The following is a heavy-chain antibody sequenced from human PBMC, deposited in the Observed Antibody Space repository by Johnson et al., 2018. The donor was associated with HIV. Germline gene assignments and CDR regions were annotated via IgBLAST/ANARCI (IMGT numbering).Heavy chain of an antibody. J-gene: IGHJ3*02. CDR1: GFTFSNYP. CDR3: ARAGQLPEDAFDI. V-gene: IGHV3-30*14. D-gene: IGHD1-7*01. Sequence: QVQLVESGGGVVQPGRSLRLSCAASGFTFSNYPMHWVRQAPGKGLEWVAVITFEGSDKYYADSVKGRFTISRDNSKNTLYLQMNSLRAEDTAVYYCARAGQLPEDAFDIWGQGTMVTVSS. CDR2: ITFEGSDK.